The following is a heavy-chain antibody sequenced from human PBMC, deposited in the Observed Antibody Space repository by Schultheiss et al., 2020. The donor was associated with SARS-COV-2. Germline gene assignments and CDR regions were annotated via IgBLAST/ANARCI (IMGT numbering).Heavy chain of an antibody. CDR1: GGSISSYY. CDR2: IYYSGST. J-gene: IGHJ4*02. CDR3: ARSGPYYYGSGSYSY. V-gene: IGHV4-59*01. Sequence: SQTLSLTCTVSGGSISSYYWSWIRQPPGKGLEWIGYIYYSGSTNYNPSLKSRVTISVDTSKNQFSLKLSSVTAADTAVYYCARSGPYYYGSGSYSYWGQGTLVTV. D-gene: IGHD3-10*01.